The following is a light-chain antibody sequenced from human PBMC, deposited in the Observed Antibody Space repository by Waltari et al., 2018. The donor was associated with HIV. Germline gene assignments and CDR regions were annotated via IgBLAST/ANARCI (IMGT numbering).Light chain of an antibody. CDR3: GSYTATNSMM. V-gene: IGLV2-14*01. CDR1: TSAADSFAY. J-gene: IGLJ3*02. CDR2: EVS. Sequence: QSALTQPAYVSGSPGQSVTISCTGPTSAADSFAYFSWYHHHPGQVPTLISYEVSFRASGVSNRFSASKSGNTTSLTISGLQSEDEAVYYCGSYTATNSMMFGGGTKLTVL.